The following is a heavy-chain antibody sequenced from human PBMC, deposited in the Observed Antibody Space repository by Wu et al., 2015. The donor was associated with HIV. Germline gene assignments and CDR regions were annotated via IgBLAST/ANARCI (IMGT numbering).Heavy chain of an antibody. CDR1: GGTFRSHG. Sequence: QVQLVQSGAEVKKPGSSVKVSCKASGGTFRSHGISWVRQAPGQGLEWMGGIIPIFGTSDYAQKFQGRVTLSTDESTSTAYMELRSLKSEDTALYYCARANSGDSLGYFDYWGQGTLVTVSS. CDR2: IIPIFGTS. J-gene: IGHJ4*02. D-gene: IGHD5-18*01. CDR3: ARANSGDSLGYFDY. V-gene: IGHV1-69*05.